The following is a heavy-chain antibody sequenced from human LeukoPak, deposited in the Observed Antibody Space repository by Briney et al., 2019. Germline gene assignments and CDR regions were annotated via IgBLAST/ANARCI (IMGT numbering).Heavy chain of an antibody. V-gene: IGHV3-48*02. J-gene: IGHJ4*02. CDR2: IIGSGDLI. Sequence: GGSVRLSCAASGFTFSSYSMNWVRQAPGKGLEWVSFIIGSGDLIYYADSVKGRFTISRDNAKNSLYLQMNSLRDEDTAVYYCARVRGATLSHHYFDYWGQGALVAVSS. CDR1: GFTFSSYS. CDR3: ARVRGATLSHHYFDY. D-gene: IGHD1-26*01.